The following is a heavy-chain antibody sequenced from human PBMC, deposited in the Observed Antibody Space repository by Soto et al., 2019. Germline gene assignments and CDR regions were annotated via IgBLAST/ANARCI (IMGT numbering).Heavy chain of an antibody. D-gene: IGHD6-19*01. V-gene: IGHV1-18*01. J-gene: IGHJ4*02. CDR3: ARAVAVPADFDY. CDR1: GYTFSTCG. Sequence: GASVKVSCKASGYTFSTCGMRWLRQAPGQGLEWMGWISAYNGDTNDAPKFQDRVTITTDTSASTAYMDLSSLRSEDTAVYYCARAVAVPADFDYWGQGTLVTVSS. CDR2: ISAYNGDT.